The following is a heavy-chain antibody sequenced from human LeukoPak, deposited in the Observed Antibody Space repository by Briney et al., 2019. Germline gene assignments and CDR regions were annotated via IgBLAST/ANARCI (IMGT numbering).Heavy chain of an antibody. J-gene: IGHJ4*02. V-gene: IGHV3-48*03. Sequence: GGSLRLSCAASGFTFSSYEMNWVRQAPGKGLEWVSYISSSGSTIYYADSVKGRFTISRDNAKNSLYLQMNSLRAEDTAVYYCARDSYYYDSSGYYYGGYFDYWGQGTLVTVSS. CDR2: ISSSGSTI. D-gene: IGHD3-22*01. CDR1: GFTFSSYE. CDR3: ARDSYYYDSSGYYYGGYFDY.